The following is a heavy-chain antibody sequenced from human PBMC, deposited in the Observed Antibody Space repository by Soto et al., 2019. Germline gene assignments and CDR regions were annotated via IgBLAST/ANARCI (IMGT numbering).Heavy chain of an antibody. V-gene: IGHV2-5*02. CDR2: IFWDDAK. J-gene: IGHJ5*02. Sequence: QITLKESGPTLVKPTQTLTLTCNFSGFSLSTSGGGVGWFRQSPGKALEWLALIFWDDAKRYPPSPKRRLTSAKDTSKNQLVFKMTTMDPIDTATDYFALRCRYISDDVHWFDPWGQGTLVTVSP. CDR3: ALRCRYISDDVHWFDP. D-gene: IGHD2-15*01. CDR1: GFSLSTSGGG.